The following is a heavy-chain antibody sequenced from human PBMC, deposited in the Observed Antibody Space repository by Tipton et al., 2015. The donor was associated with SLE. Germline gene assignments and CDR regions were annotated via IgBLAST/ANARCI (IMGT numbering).Heavy chain of an antibody. Sequence: TLSLTCTVSGDSISNGDDYWSWIRQPPGKGLEWIGEINHSGSTNYNPSLKSRVTISVDTSKNQFSLKLSSVTAADTAVYYCARDDDYGGNSGFDYWGQGTLVTVSS. CDR2: INHSGST. CDR3: ARDDDYGGNSGFDY. V-gene: IGHV4-39*07. CDR1: GDSISNGDDY. D-gene: IGHD4-23*01. J-gene: IGHJ4*02.